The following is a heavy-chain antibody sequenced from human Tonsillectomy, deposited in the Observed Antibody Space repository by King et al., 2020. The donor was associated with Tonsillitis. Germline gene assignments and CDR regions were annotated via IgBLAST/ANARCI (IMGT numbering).Heavy chain of an antibody. CDR2: ASYSGST. J-gene: IGHJ5*02. D-gene: IGHD4-17*01. CDR1: GGSISSFY. Sequence: QLQESGPGLVKPSETLSLTCTVSGGSISSFYWSWIRQPPGKGLEWIGSASYSGSTNYNPSLKSRVTMSVDTSKNQFSLRLTSVTAADSAMYYCARAGYGDYTYNGFDTGGQGTLVTVSS. CDR3: ARAGYGDYTYNGFDT. V-gene: IGHV4-59*01.